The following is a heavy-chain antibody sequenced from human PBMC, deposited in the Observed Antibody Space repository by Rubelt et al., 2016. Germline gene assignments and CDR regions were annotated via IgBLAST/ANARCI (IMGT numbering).Heavy chain of an antibody. J-gene: IGHJ1*01. CDR2: ISSSGSTI. D-gene: IGHD6-13*01. Sequence: AASGFTFSSYWMNWVRQAPGKGLEWVSYISSSGSTIYYADSVKGRFTISRDNAKNSLYLQMNSLRAEDTALYYCAKAPIAAAGTYFQHWGQGTLVTVSS. CDR1: GFTFSSYW. V-gene: IGHV3-48*04. CDR3: AKAPIAAAGTYFQH.